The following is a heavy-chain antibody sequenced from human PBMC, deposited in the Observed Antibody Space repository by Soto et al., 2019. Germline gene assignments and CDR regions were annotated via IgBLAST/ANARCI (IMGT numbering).Heavy chain of an antibody. CDR2: ISAYSGNT. D-gene: IGHD2-2*03. CDR3: ARLGGYCSSNSCYPPYYYGTAP. J-gene: IGHJ6*02. V-gene: IGHV1-18*01. Sequence: AAVKISSGASAYPVTRYGISWLRHAPSQGVGGVEWISAYSGNTNYAQKLQGRVTMTNDTATSTAYMELRSLRSDDTALYSGARLGGYCSSNSCYPPYYYGTAPWGPGTTVTVSS. CDR1: AYPVTRYG.